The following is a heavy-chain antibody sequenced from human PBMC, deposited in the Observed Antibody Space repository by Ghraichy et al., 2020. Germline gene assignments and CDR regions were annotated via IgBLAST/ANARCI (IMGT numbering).Heavy chain of an antibody. D-gene: IGHD6-13*01. Sequence: SETLSLTCAVYGGSFSGYYWSWIRQPPGKGLEWIGEINHSGSTNYNPSLKSRVTISVDTSKNQFSLKLSSVTAADTAVYYCARDPRIAAAKDDDWFDPWGQGTLVTVSS. J-gene: IGHJ5*02. CDR3: ARDPRIAAAKDDDWFDP. CDR1: GGSFSGYY. CDR2: INHSGST. V-gene: IGHV4-34*01.